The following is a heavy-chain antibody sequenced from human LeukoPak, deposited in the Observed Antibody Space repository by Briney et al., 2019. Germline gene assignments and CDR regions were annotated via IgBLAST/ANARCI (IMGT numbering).Heavy chain of an antibody. CDR1: GGSISNYY. Sequence: SETLSLTCTVSGGSISNYYWNWIRQPPGKGLEWIGYIYSSGSTYFNPSLTSRVTISVDTSKNQFSLNLTSVTAADTAVYYYARADYGGNSAAFNIWGQGTMVTVSS. CDR2: IYSSGST. CDR3: ARADYGGNSAAFNI. D-gene: IGHD4-23*01. J-gene: IGHJ3*02. V-gene: IGHV4-59*01.